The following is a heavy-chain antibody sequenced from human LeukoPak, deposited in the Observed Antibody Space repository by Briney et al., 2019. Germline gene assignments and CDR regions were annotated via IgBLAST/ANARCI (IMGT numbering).Heavy chain of an antibody. CDR2: INHSGST. J-gene: IGHJ2*01. CDR1: GGSFSGYY. Sequence: TSETLSLTCAVYGGSFSGYYWSWIRQPPGKGLEWIGEINHSGSTNYNPSLKSRVTISVDTSKNQFSLKLSSVTAADTAVYYCARARNYDSSGYYYVLNWYFDLWGRGTLVTVSS. V-gene: IGHV4-34*01. D-gene: IGHD3-22*01. CDR3: ARARNYDSSGYYYVLNWYFDL.